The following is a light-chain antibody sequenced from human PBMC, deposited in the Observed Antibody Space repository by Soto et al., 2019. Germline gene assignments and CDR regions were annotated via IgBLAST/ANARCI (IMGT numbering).Light chain of an antibody. Sequence: NFMLTQPHSVSESPGKTVTISCTRSSGSIASNYVQWYQQRPGSAPTTVIYEDNQRPSGVPDRFSGSIDSSSNSASLTISGLKTEDEAASYCQSYDSSNQVFGGGTKLTVL. CDR3: QSYDSSNQV. CDR1: SGSIASNY. V-gene: IGLV6-57*03. CDR2: EDN. J-gene: IGLJ2*01.